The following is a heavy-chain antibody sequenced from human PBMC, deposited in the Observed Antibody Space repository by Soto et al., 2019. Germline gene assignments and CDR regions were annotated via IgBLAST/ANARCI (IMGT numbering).Heavy chain of an antibody. Sequence: EVQLVESGGGLVQPGGSLRLSCAASGFTFSSYWMSWVRQAPGKGLEWVANIKQDGSEKYYVDSVKGRFTISRDNAKNSLYLQMNSLRAEDTAVYYCARSPLHYGDYAKAEYFQHWGQGTLVTVSS. CDR3: ARSPLHYGDYAKAEYFQH. J-gene: IGHJ1*01. CDR1: GFTFSSYW. CDR2: IKQDGSEK. D-gene: IGHD4-17*01. V-gene: IGHV3-7*01.